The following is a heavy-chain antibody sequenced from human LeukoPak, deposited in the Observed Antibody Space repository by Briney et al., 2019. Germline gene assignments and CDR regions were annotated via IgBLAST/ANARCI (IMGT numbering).Heavy chain of an antibody. CDR1: GYTLTGLS. J-gene: IGHJ3*02. V-gene: IGHV1-24*01. Sequence: ASVKVSCKVSGYTLTGLSMHWVRQAPGKGLEWTGGFDPEDGETIHAQKLQGRATMTEDTSTDTAYMELSSLRSEDTAVYYCATLDPYNYGPRAHAFDIWGQGTMVTVSS. CDR2: FDPEDGET. D-gene: IGHD5-18*01. CDR3: ATLDPYNYGPRAHAFDI.